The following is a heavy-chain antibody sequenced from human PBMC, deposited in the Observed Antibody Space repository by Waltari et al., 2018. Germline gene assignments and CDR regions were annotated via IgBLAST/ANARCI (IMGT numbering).Heavy chain of an antibody. D-gene: IGHD5-18*01. CDR1: GFTFSSYS. J-gene: IGHJ3*02. CDR2: ISSSSSYI. V-gene: IGHV3-21*01. CDR3: ARANFIQLYAFDI. Sequence: EVQLVESGGGLVKPGGSLRLSCAASGFTFSSYSMNWVRQAPGKGVELVSSISSSSSYIYYADSVKGRFTIARDNAKNSLYLQMNSLRAEDTAVYYCARANFIQLYAFDIWGQGTMVTVSS.